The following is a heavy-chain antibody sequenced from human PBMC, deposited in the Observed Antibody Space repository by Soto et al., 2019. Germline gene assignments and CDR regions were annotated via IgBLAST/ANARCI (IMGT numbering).Heavy chain of an antibody. J-gene: IGHJ6*02. Sequence: EVQLVESGGSLVQPGGSLRLSCAASGFTFSSYAMHWVRQAPGKGLEYVSAISSNGGSIYYGNSVKGRFTISRDNSKNTLYLQMGSLRAEDMAVYYCAGLPNYLYALDVWGQGTTVTVSS. CDR2: ISSNGGSI. V-gene: IGHV3-64*01. CDR1: GFTFSSYA. CDR3: AGLPNYLYALDV.